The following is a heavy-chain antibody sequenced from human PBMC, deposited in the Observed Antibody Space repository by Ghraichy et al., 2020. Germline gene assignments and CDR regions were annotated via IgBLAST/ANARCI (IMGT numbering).Heavy chain of an antibody. V-gene: IGHV3-48*02. CDR3: ARGSAVVRFYYYAGMDV. J-gene: IGHJ6*02. Sequence: GGSLRLSWVGSGFTLSGFSMNWVRQSPGKGLEWVSHISSSSRNIFYADSVKGRFTISRDNAKNSLSLQMNSLRDEDTAVYYCARGSAVVRFYYYAGMDVCGQGTTVTVSS. D-gene: IGHD4-23*01. CDR2: ISSSSRNI. CDR1: GFTLSGFS.